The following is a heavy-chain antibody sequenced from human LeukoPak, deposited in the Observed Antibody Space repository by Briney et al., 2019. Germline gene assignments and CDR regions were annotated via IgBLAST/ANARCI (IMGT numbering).Heavy chain of an antibody. CDR3: GKETVGPTTNYYYYGMDV. CDR2: ISYDGNNK. J-gene: IGHJ6*02. D-gene: IGHD1-26*01. Sequence: PGGSLRLSCAASGFTFSSYGIHWVRQAPGKGLEWVAVISYDGNNKYYADSVKGRFTISRDNSKDTVYLQMNSLRTEDTAVYYCGKETVGPTTNYYYYGMDVWGQGSTVTVYS. V-gene: IGHV3-30*18. CDR1: GFTFSSYG.